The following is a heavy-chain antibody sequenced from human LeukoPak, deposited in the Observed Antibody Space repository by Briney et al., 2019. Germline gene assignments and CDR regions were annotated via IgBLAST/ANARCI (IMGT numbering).Heavy chain of an antibody. CDR3: PVWFGDLLHINYLHY. CDR1: GFTFSTYS. D-gene: IGHD3-10*01. J-gene: IGHJ4*02. V-gene: IGHV3-23*01. Sequence: PGRSLTLSFAASGFTFSTYSMNSDRQAPGKGLEWVSTINGGDDTRWYSYPEKGQDTISRDKSKNTLYLQMNSLRAEDTAIYYCPVWFGDLLHINYLHYWGQGALVTVSS. CDR2: INGGDDTR.